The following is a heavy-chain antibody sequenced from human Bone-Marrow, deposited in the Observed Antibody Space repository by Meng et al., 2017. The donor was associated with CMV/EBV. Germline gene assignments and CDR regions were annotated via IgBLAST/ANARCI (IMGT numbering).Heavy chain of an antibody. J-gene: IGHJ4*02. Sequence: SLKISCAASGFTFSSYAMHWVRQAPGKGLEWVSGISWNSGSIGYADSVKGRFTISRDNAKNSLYLQMNSLRAEDMALYYCAKDNDSSGCLDYWGQGTLVTVSS. D-gene: IGHD3-22*01. CDR1: GFTFSSYA. CDR3: AKDNDSSGCLDY. V-gene: IGHV3-9*03. CDR2: ISWNSGSI.